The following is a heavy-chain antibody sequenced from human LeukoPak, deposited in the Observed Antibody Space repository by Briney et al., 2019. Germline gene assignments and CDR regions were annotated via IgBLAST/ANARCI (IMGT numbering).Heavy chain of an antibody. CDR3: ARDHHILGVDY. Sequence: PGGSLRLSCAASGFTFSSYGMHWVRQAPGKGLEWIGSIYYSGSTYYNPSLKSRVTISVDTSKNQFSLKLSSVTAADTAVYYCARDHHILGVDYWGQGTLVTVSS. CDR1: GFTFSSYG. J-gene: IGHJ4*02. V-gene: IGHV4-39*02. CDR2: IYYSGST. D-gene: IGHD3-16*01.